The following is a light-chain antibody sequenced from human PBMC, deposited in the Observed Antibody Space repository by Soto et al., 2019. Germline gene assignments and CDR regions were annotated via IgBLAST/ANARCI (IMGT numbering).Light chain of an antibody. Sequence: DVVMTQSPLSLPVTLGQPASISGRSSQSLVYSDGNTYLHWFQQRPGQSPRRLIYKVSNRDSGVPDRFSGSGSGTDFTLKISRVEAEDVGVYYCMHALQTITFRQGTRLEIK. CDR3: MHALQTIT. CDR2: KVS. J-gene: IGKJ5*01. V-gene: IGKV2-30*01. CDR1: QSLVYSDGNTY.